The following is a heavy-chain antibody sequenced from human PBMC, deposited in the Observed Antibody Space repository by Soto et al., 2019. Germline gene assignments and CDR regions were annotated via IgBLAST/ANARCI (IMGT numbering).Heavy chain of an antibody. V-gene: IGHV3-23*01. CDR1: GFTFSSYA. D-gene: IGHD1-26*01. J-gene: IGHJ4*02. CDR2: ISGSGDST. Sequence: EVQLLESGGGLVQPGGSLRLSCAASGFTFSSYAMRWVRQAPGKGLEWVSVISGSGDSTYYADSVKGRFTTSRDNSKNTLYLQMSSLIAEDTGVYYCARRGSGSYYDYWGQGTLVTVSS. CDR3: ARRGSGSYYDY.